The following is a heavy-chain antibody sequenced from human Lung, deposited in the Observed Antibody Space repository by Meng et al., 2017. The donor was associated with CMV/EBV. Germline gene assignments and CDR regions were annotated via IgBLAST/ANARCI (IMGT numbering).Heavy chain of an antibody. V-gene: IGHV3-53*01. CDR1: DFTVSSNY. J-gene: IGHJ6*02. Sequence: SXAASDFTVSSNYMSWVRQAPGKGLEWVSLIYSGGTTYYADSVKGRFTISRDNSKNTLYLQMNSLRAEDTAVYYCTRVFGSGSQRYGGYYGMDVWXQGTTVTVSS. D-gene: IGHD3-10*01. CDR2: IYSGGTT. CDR3: TRVFGSGSQRYGGYYGMDV.